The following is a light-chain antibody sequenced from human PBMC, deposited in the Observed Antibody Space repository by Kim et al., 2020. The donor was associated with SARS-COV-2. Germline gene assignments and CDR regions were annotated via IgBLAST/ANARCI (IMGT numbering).Light chain of an antibody. CDR2: GNY. CDR1: GSNIGSNT. V-gene: IGLV1-44*01. J-gene: IGLJ1*01. Sequence: QSVLTQPPSASGTFGQRVTISCSGSGSNIGSNTVDWYQHLPETAPRLIIYGNYHRPSGVSERFSGTKSGTSASLAISGLQSDDEADYYCAAWDDSLGNYVFGTGTKVTVL. CDR3: AAWDDSLGNYV.